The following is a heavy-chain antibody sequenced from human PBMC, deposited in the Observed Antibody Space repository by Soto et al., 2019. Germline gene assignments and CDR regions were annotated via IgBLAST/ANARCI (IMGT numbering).Heavy chain of an antibody. Sequence: QVQQQPWGAGLLRPSETLSLTCAVSAGSFSHYYWNWIRQSPGKGLEWIGKIKHSGSSSYNPSLRSRVSLSLDMSKNQFSLTLSSVTAADTAVYYCARGGSSDWQVALDIWGQGTMVTVSS. D-gene: IGHD6-19*01. CDR1: AGSFSHYY. CDR2: IKHSGSS. CDR3: ARGGSSDWQVALDI. J-gene: IGHJ3*02. V-gene: IGHV4-34*01.